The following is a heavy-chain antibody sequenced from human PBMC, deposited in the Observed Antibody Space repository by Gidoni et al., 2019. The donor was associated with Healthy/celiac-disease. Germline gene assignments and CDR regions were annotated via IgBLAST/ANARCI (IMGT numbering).Heavy chain of an antibody. CDR1: GGSISSSSYY. V-gene: IGHV4-39*07. CDR3: ARDYSGSYLDDAFDI. CDR2: IYYSGST. J-gene: IGHJ3*02. Sequence: QLQLQESGPGLVKPSETLSPTCTVPGGSISSSSYYWGWIRQPPGKGLEWIGSIYYSGSTYYNPSLKSRVTISVDTSKNQFSLKLSSVTAADTAVYYCARDYSGSYLDDAFDIWGQGTMVTVSS. D-gene: IGHD1-26*01.